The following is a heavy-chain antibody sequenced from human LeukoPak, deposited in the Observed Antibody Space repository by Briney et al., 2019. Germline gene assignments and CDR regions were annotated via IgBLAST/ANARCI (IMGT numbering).Heavy chain of an antibody. CDR1: GGSISSYY. V-gene: IGHV4-4*09. CDR2: IYTSGST. CDR3: ARLGIAAHYYFDY. Sequence: SETLSLTCTVSGGSISSYYWSWIRQPPGKGLGWIGYIYTSGSTNYNPSLKSRVTISVDTSKNQFSLKLSSVTAADTAVYYCARLGIAAHYYFDYWGQGTLVTVSS. J-gene: IGHJ4*02. D-gene: IGHD6-6*01.